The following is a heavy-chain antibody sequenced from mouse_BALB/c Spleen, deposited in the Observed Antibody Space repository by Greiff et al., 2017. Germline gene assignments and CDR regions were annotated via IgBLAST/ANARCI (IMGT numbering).Heavy chain of an antibody. V-gene: IGHV2-9*02. CDR2: IWAGGST. Sequence: VKLQESGPGLVAPSQSLSITCTVSGFSLTSYGVHWVRQPPGKCLEWLGVIWAGGSTNYNSALMSRLSISKDNSKSQVFLKMNSLQTDDTAMYYCASGSSFYYYAMDYWGQGTSVTVSS. CDR3: ASGSSFYYYAMDY. J-gene: IGHJ4*01. D-gene: IGHD1-1*01. CDR1: GFSLTSYG.